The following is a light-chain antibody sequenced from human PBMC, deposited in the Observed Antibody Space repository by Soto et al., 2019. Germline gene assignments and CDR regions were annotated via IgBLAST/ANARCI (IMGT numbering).Light chain of an antibody. CDR2: DNI. J-gene: IGLJ2*01. V-gene: IGLV1-51*01. CDR3: QVWDSSSDHVV. Sequence: QSVLTQPPSVSAAPGQKVTISCSGSSSSIGKNYVSWYQQLPGTAPKLLIYDNIKRPSGIPDRFSGSKSGTSATLGITGLQTGDEADYYCQVWDSSSDHVVFGGGTKLTVL. CDR1: SSSIGKNY.